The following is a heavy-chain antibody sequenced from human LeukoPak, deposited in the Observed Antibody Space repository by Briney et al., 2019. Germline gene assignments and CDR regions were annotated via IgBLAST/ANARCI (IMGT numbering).Heavy chain of an antibody. V-gene: IGHV1-2*04. D-gene: IGHD6-6*01. CDR2: INPNSGGT. J-gene: IGHJ6*02. CDR1: GYTLTELS. CDR3: ARRGSSSSPYYYGMDV. Sequence: ASVKVSCKVSGYTLTELSMHWVRQAPGQGLEWMGWINPNSGGTNYAQKFQGWVTMTRDTSISTAYMELSRLRSDDTAVYYCARRGSSSSPYYYGMDVWGQGTTVTVSS.